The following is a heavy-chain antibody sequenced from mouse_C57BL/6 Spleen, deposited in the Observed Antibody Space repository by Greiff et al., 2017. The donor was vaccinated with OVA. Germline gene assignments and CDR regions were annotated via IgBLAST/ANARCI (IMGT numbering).Heavy chain of an antibody. CDR3: TRYNGYYPYWYFEV. CDR2: IDPETGGT. D-gene: IGHD2-3*01. J-gene: IGHJ1*03. V-gene: IGHV1-15*01. Sequence: QVQLQQSGAELVRPGASVTLSCKASGYTFTDYEMHWVKQTPVHGLEWIGAIDPETGGTAYNQKFKGKAILTADKSSSTAYMELRSLTSEDSAVYCGTRYNGYYPYWYFEVWGTGTTVTVSS. CDR1: GYTFTDYE.